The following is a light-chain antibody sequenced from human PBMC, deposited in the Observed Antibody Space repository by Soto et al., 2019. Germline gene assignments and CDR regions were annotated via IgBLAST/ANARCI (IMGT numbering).Light chain of an antibody. CDR2: KAS. J-gene: IGKJ1*01. CDR3: QQYHIYSGT. Sequence: DIQMTHCPSTLSASLEARVTITCRASQTIDSWLAWYQQRPGKPPNLLIYKASTLASGVPSRFSGSGSGTEFTLTINSLQPDDFATYYCQQYHIYSGTFGQGTKVDI. CDR1: QTIDSW. V-gene: IGKV1-5*03.